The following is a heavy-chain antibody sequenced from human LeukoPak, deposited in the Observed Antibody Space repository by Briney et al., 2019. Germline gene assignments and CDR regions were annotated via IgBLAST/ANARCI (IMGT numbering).Heavy chain of an antibody. CDR3: ARFAGFGEIDYYYYMDV. Sequence: GGSLRLSCAASGFTFSSYAMSWVRQAPGKGLEWVSVISGSGGSTYYADSVKGRFTLSRDNSKNTLYLQMNSLRAEDTAVYYCARFAGFGEIDYYYYMDVWGKGTTVTVSS. J-gene: IGHJ6*03. CDR2: ISGSGGST. CDR1: GFTFSSYA. D-gene: IGHD3-10*01. V-gene: IGHV3-23*01.